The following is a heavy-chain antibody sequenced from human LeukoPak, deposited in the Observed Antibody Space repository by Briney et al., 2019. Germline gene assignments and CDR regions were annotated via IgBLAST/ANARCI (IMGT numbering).Heavy chain of an antibody. CDR3: ARDRYSSSSEYYFDY. Sequence: PSETLSLTCTVSGXSISSYYGSWIRQPPGKGREWIGCIYFSGSTNYNPSLESRVTISVDTSKNQFSLRLSSVTAADTAVYYCARDRYSSSSEYYFDYWGQGTLVTVPS. J-gene: IGHJ4*02. D-gene: IGHD6-6*01. CDR1: GXSISSYY. V-gene: IGHV4-59*01. CDR2: IYFSGST.